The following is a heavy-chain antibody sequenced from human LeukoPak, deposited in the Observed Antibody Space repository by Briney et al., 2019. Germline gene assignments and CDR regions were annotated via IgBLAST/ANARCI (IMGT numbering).Heavy chain of an antibody. D-gene: IGHD3-10*01. CDR3: ARGPSWFGIDY. Sequence: PGGSLRLSCAASGFTVSSNYMSWVRQAPGKGLEWIGYIYYSGSTNYNPSLKSRVTISVDTSKNQFSLKLSSVTAADTAVYYCARGPSWFGIDYWGQGTLVTVSS. J-gene: IGHJ4*02. CDR1: GFTVSSNY. CDR2: IYYSGST. V-gene: IGHV4-59*02.